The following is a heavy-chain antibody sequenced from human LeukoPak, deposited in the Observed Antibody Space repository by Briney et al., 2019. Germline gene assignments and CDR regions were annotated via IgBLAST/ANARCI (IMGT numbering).Heavy chain of an antibody. CDR3: ARDFVYGDSLEYFQD. CDR1: GYTXTDYY. D-gene: IGHD4-17*01. CDR2: INPNGGGT. V-gene: IGHV1-2*02. J-gene: IGHJ1*01. Sequence: GAAVKVSCKASGYTXTDYYMHGVRHAPGQGLEWMAWINPNGGGTNYAQQFRGRVTMTRDTSIRTAYMELSSLRSDDTAVYYCARDFVYGDSLEYFQDWGQGTLVTVSS.